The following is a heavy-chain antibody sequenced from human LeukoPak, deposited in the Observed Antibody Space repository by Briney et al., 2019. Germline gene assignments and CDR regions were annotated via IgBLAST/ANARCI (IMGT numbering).Heavy chain of an antibody. CDR1: GFNLRCYA. CDR2: FSGSGAGT. CDR3: AKGDGDFDY. D-gene: IGHD5-24*01. V-gene: IGHV3-23*01. J-gene: IGHJ4*02. Sequence: GGSLRLSCAASGFNLRCYAMSWVRQAPGKGLEWVSGFSGSGAGTYYADSVKGRFTISRDNSRNTLYLQMNSLRAEDTAVYYCAKGDGDFDYWGQGTLVTVSS.